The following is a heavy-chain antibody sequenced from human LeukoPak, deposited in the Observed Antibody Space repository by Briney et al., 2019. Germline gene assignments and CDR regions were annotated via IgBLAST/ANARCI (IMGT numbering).Heavy chain of an antibody. D-gene: IGHD2-15*01. V-gene: IGHV1-2*02. J-gene: IGHJ4*02. CDR2: INPNDGDT. CDR3: ARANFLYCSSSTCFFDY. CDR1: GYTFTDYY. Sequence: EASVKVSFKASGYTFTDYYMHWVRQAPGQGFEWMGWINPNDGDTNYAQKFQGRVTMTRDTSISTAHMEVSRLRSDDTAVYYCARANFLYCSSSTCFFDYWGQGTLVTVSS.